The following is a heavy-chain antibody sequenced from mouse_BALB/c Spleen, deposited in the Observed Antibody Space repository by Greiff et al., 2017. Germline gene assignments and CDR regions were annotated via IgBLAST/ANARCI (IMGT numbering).Heavy chain of an antibody. CDR1: GYTFTSYW. Sequence: VQLQQSGAELVRPGASVKLSCKASGYTFTSYWMHWVKQRPGQGLEWIGEINPSNGRTNYNEKFKSKATLTVDKSSSTAYMQLSSLTSEDSAVYYCARSEGSPFAYWGQGTLVTVSA. J-gene: IGHJ3*01. CDR3: ARSEGSPFAY. V-gene: IGHV1S81*02. CDR2: INPSNGRT.